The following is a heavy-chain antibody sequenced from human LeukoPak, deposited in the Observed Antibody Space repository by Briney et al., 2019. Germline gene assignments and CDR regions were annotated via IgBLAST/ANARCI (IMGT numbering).Heavy chain of an antibody. CDR1: GFTFSSYA. J-gene: IGHJ4*02. CDR3: AKHGMGSSWYENFDY. Sequence: GGSLRLSCAASGFTFSSYAMSWVRQAPGKGLEWVSAISGSGGGTYYADSVKGRFTISRDNSKNTLYLQMNSLRAEDTAVYYCAKHGMGSSWYENFDYWGQGTLVTVSS. D-gene: IGHD6-13*01. V-gene: IGHV3-23*01. CDR2: ISGSGGGT.